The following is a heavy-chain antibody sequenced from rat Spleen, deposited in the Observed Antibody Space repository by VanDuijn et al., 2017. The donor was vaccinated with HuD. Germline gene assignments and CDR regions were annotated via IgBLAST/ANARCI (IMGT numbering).Heavy chain of an antibody. CDR3: TVLQWDY. Sequence: QVQLKESGPGLVQPSQTLSLTCTVSGFSLSNYGVFWVRQPPGKGLEWMGLIWGNGNTNYNSALKSRLSISRDTSKSQVFLKMDSLQTEDTAIYFCTVLQWDYWGQGVMVTVSS. D-gene: IGHD1-1*01. CDR2: IWGNGNT. V-gene: IGHV2-13*01. CDR1: GFSLSNYG. J-gene: IGHJ2*01.